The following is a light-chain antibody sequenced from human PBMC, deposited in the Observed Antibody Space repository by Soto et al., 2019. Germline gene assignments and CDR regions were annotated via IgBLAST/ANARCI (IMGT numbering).Light chain of an antibody. CDR1: SSNIGSNY. J-gene: IGLJ2*01. CDR3: AAWDDSLDVV. Sequence: QSVLTQPPSASGTPGQRVTISCSGSSSNIGSNYVYWYQQLPGTAPKLLIYRNNQRPSWVPDRFSGSKSGTSASLAISGLRSEDEADYYCAAWDDSLDVVFGGGTKLTVL. V-gene: IGLV1-47*01. CDR2: RNN.